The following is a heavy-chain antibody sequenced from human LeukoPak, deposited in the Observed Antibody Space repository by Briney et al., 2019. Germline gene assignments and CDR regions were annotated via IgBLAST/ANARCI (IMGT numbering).Heavy chain of an antibody. CDR1: GFTFSSYT. Sequence: GGSLRLSCAASGFTFSSYTMHWVRQAPGKGLEWVAVTSYDGSNKDYADSVKGRFTISRDNSKNTLYLQMNSLRAEDTAVYYCAKVSSSYYYYYMDVWGKGTTVTVSS. CDR3: AKVSSSYYYYYMDV. D-gene: IGHD6-13*01. V-gene: IGHV3-30-3*01. J-gene: IGHJ6*03. CDR2: TSYDGSNK.